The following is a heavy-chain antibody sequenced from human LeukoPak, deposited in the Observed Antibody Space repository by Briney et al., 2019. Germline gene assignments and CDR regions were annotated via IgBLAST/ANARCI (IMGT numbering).Heavy chain of an antibody. Sequence: GGSLRLSCAASGFTFSNYAMSWVRQAPGKGLEWVASIKHDGSEKYYVDSVRGRFTISRDNTMNSLYLQMSSLRAEDTAVYYCARDQEGFDYWGQGTLVTVSS. CDR3: ARDQEGFDY. V-gene: IGHV3-7*01. J-gene: IGHJ4*02. CDR1: GFTFSNYA. CDR2: IKHDGSEK.